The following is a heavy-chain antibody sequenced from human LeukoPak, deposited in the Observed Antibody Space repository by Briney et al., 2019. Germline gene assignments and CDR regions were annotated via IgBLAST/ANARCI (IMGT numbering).Heavy chain of an antibody. V-gene: IGHV4-39*01. CDR2: IYYSGST. CDR1: GGSISSSSYY. J-gene: IGHJ2*01. D-gene: IGHD6-13*01. Sequence: PSETLSLTCTVSGGSISSSSYYWGWIRQPPGKGLEWIGSIYYSGSTYYNPSLKSRVTISVDTSKNQFSLKLSSVTAADTAVYYCARVVSRYSSSWQGPRGDPWYFDLWGRGTLVTVSS. CDR3: ARVVSRYSSSWQGPRGDPWYFDL.